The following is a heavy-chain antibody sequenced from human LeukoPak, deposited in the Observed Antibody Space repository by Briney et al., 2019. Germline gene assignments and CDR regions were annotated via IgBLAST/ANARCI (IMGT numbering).Heavy chain of an antibody. J-gene: IGHJ4*02. CDR1: GFTFSNYW. V-gene: IGHV3-7*03. CDR3: ARAGTGYSYPFDY. Sequence: GGSLRLSCAASGFTFSNYWMSWVRQTPGKGLEWVANIKEDGSDKYYVDSLKGRFTISRDNAKNSLYLQMNSLRSEDTAVYYCARAGTGYSYPFDYWGQGTLVTVSS. CDR2: IKEDGSDK. D-gene: IGHD5-18*01.